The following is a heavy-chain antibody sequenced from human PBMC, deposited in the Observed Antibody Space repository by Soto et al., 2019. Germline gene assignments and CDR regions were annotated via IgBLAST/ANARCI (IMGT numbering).Heavy chain of an antibody. CDR3: AHSAYNCNDEESGWFDP. D-gene: IGHD1-1*01. V-gene: IGHV2-5*02. CDR2: IYWDDDK. J-gene: IGHJ5*02. CDR1: GFSLSTSGVG. Sequence: QITLKESGPTLVKPTQTLTLTCTFSGFSLSTSGVGVGWIRQPPGKALEWLALIYWDDDKRYSPSLKSRLTITKDTSKNQVVLTMTNMDPVDTATYYCAHSAYNCNDEESGWFDPWGQGTLVTVSS.